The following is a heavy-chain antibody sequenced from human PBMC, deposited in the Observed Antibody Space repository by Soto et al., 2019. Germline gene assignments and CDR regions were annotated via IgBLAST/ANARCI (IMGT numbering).Heavy chain of an antibody. V-gene: IGHV1-69*01. J-gene: IGHJ6*02. CDR2: LIPIFGTA. Sequence: QVQLVQSGAEVKKPGSSVKVSCKASGGTFSSYAISWVRQAPGQGLEWMGGLIPIFGTANYAQKFQGRVTITADESTSTASMELSSLRSEDTAVYYCARVFTFGDSCYYYGMDVWGQGTTVTVSS. CDR1: GGTFSSYA. CDR3: ARVFTFGDSCYYYGMDV. D-gene: IGHD3-16*01.